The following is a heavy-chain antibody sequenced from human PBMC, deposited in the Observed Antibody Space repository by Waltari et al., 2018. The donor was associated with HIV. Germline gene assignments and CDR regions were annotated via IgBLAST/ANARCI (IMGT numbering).Heavy chain of an antibody. V-gene: IGHV4-59*01. D-gene: IGHD4-4*01. CDR3: ARALTVTDHDY. J-gene: IGHJ4*02. CDR1: GGSISSYY. CDR2: IYYSGST. Sequence: QVQLQESGPGLVKPSETLSLTCTVSGGSISSYYWRWIRQPPGKGLEWIGYIYYSGSTNYNPSLKSRVTISVDTSKNQFSLKLSSVTAADTAVYYCARALTVTDHDYWGQGTLVTVSS.